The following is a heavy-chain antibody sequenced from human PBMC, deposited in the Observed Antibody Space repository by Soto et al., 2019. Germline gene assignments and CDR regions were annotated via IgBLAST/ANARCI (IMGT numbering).Heavy chain of an antibody. Sequence: QVQLVQSGAEVKKPGSSVKVSCKASGGTFSSYAISWVRQAPGQGLEWMGGIIPIFGTAYYAQKFQGRVTITADESTSTAYMELRSLRSEYTAVYYLARVVVTEEYYYYYGMDVWGQGTTVTVSS. J-gene: IGHJ6*02. CDR2: IIPIFGTA. CDR3: ARVVVTEEYYYYYGMDV. D-gene: IGHD2-21*01. CDR1: GGTFSSYA. V-gene: IGHV1-69*12.